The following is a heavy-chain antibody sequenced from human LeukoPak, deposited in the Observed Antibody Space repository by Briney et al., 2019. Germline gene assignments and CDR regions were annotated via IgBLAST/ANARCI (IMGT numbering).Heavy chain of an antibody. CDR2: IYYSGST. D-gene: IGHD3-10*01. Sequence: PSQTLSLTCTVSGGSISSGGYYWSWIRQHPGKGLEWIGYIYYSGSTYDNPSLKSRFTRSVCTSKNQFSLKLSSVTAADTAVYYCARASSYYGSGSYSKTPEYWGQGTLVTVSS. CDR3: ARASSYYGSGSYSKTPEY. J-gene: IGHJ4*02. V-gene: IGHV4-31*03. CDR1: GGSISSGGYY.